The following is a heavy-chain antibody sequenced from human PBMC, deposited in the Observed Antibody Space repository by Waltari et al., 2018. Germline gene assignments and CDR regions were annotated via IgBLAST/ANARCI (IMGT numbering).Heavy chain of an antibody. CDR2: IYYSGST. CDR3: ARVRVGATACFDY. Sequence: QLQLQESGPGLVKPSETLSITCTVSGGSISSSSSYWGWIRQPPGKGLEWIGSIYYSGSTYYNPSLKSRVTISVDTSKNQFSLKLSSVTAADTAVYYCARVRVGATACFDYWGQGTLVTVSS. D-gene: IGHD1-26*01. CDR1: GGSISSSSSY. V-gene: IGHV4-39*07. J-gene: IGHJ4*02.